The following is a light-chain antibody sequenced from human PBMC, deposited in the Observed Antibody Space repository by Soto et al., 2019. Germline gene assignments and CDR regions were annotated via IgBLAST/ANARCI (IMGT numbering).Light chain of an antibody. CDR3: QQYNSYSA. Sequence: DIQMTQSPSTLSASVGDRVTITCRASQSISSWLAWYQQKPGKAPKLLIYDASSLESGVPSRFSGSGSGTEFTLTISSLQPDNFATYYFQQYNSYSAFGQGNKVVI. CDR1: QSISSW. CDR2: DAS. J-gene: IGKJ1*01. V-gene: IGKV1-5*01.